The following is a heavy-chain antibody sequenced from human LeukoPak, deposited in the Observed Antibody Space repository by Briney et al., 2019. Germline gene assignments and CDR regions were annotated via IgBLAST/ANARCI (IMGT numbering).Heavy chain of an antibody. CDR2: VYTSGST. Sequence: SETLSLTCTVSGGSISSYYWSWIRQPAGKGLEWIGRVYTSGSTNYNPSLKSRVTMSVDTSKHQFSLKLSSVTAADTAVHYCARDVDTAMVTNWFDPWGQGTLVTVSS. V-gene: IGHV4-4*07. CDR1: GGSISSYY. CDR3: ARDVDTAMVTNWFDP. J-gene: IGHJ5*02. D-gene: IGHD5-18*01.